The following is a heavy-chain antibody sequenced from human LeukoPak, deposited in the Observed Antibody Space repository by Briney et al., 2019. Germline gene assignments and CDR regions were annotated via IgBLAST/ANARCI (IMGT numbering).Heavy chain of an antibody. J-gene: IGHJ4*02. V-gene: IGHV4-59*01. CDR2: IYYSGST. D-gene: IGHD3-9*01. CDR3: ARMYDIPSPFDY. Sequence: PGGSLRLSCAASGFTFGSYAIYWVRQAPGKGLEWIGYIYYSGSTNYNPSLKSRVTISVDTSKNQFSLKLSSVTAAGTAVYYCARMYDIPSPFDYWGQGTLVTVSS. CDR1: GFTFGSYA.